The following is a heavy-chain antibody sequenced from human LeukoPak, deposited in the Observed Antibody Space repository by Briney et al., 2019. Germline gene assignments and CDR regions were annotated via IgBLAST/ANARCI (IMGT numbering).Heavy chain of an antibody. CDR1: GGSISTTNW. V-gene: IGHV4-4*02. J-gene: IGHJ4*02. Sequence: PSETLSLTCGVSGGSISTTNWWRWVRQPPGQGLEWIGEISLSGLTNYSPSLNSRVTMSLDKPKNQLSLNLSSVTAADTAVYYCSRENGAFSPFGFWGQGTLVTVPS. CDR3: SRENGAFSPFGF. CDR2: ISLSGLT. D-gene: IGHD2-8*01.